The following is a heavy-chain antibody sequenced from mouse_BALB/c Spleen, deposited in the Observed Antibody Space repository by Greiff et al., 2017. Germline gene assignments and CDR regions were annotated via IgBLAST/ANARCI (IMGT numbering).Heavy chain of an antibody. D-gene: IGHD2-2*01. V-gene: IGHV14-3*02. J-gene: IGHJ1*01. CDR3: ARWLRRFDWYFDV. CDR2: IDPANGNT. Sequence: EVQLQQSGAELVKPGASVKLSCTASGFNIKDTYMHWVKQRPEQGLEWIGRIDPANGNTKYDPKFQGKATITADTSSNTAYLQLTSLTSEDTAVYYCARWLRRFDWYFDVWGAGTTVTVSS. CDR1: GFNIKDTY.